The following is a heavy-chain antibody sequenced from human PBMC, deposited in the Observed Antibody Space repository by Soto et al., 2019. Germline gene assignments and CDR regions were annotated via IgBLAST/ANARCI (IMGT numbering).Heavy chain of an antibody. CDR1: GFTVNSNY. J-gene: IGHJ4*02. CDR3: ARDLNGGDCS. CDR2: IYSDGGT. V-gene: IGHV3-66*01. Sequence: GGSLRLSCAASGFTVNSNYFHWVRQAPGKGLEWVSIIYSDGGTFYSDSVKGRFTISRDNSKNTLYLQMNSLRAEDTAVYYCARDLNGGDCSWGQGTLVTVSS. D-gene: IGHD2-21*02.